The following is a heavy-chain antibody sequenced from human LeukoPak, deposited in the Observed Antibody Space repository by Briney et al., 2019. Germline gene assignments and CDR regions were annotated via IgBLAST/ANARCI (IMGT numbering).Heavy chain of an antibody. CDR3: ARGNTVTVFDY. CDR2: INPNSGGT. CDR1: GYTFAAYY. D-gene: IGHD4-17*01. Sequence: ASVKVSCKASGYTFAAYYMHWVRQAPGQGLEWMGWINPNSGGTNYAQSFQGRVTMTRDTSITTAYMELSRLRSDDTAVYYCARGNTVTVFDYWGQGTLVTVSS. V-gene: IGHV1-2*02. J-gene: IGHJ4*02.